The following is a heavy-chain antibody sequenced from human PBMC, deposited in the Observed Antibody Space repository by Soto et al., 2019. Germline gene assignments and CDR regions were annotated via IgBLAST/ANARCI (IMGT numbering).Heavy chain of an antibody. J-gene: IGHJ4*02. V-gene: IGHV5-51*01. D-gene: IGHD4-17*01. CDR2: IYPGDSDT. Sequence: GESLKISCKTSGYNFATYWIGWVRQMPGKGLEWMGIIYPGDSDTRYSPSFQGQVTISADQSISTAYLHWSSLEASDTAMYYCGRGAKVGNTTGFFDYWGQGTLVTVSS. CDR3: GRGAKVGNTTGFFDY. CDR1: GYNFATYW.